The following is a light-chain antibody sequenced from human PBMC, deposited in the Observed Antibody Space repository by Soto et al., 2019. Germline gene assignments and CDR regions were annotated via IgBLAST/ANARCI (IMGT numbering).Light chain of an antibody. CDR2: GAS. J-gene: IGKJ5*01. CDR3: QHYHSSPIS. Sequence: EIVLTQSPGTLSLSPGESATLSYRASQYVTGSYLAWYQQKPGQAPRLLIYGASIRATGIPDRFSGSGSGTDFTLTITRLEPEDFAVFYCQHYHSSPISFGQGTRLDIK. V-gene: IGKV3-20*01. CDR1: QYVTGSY.